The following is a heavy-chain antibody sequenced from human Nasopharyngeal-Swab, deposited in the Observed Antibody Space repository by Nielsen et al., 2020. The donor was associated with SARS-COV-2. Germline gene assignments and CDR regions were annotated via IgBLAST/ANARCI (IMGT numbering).Heavy chain of an antibody. D-gene: IGHD3-22*01. J-gene: IGHJ3*02. CDR3: ARGPSSGYYLYAFDI. Sequence: WVRQAPGQGLEWMGGIIPIFGTANYAQKFQGRVTITADESTSTAYMELSSLRSEDTAVYYRARGPSSGYYLYAFDIWGQGTMVTVSS. CDR2: IIPIFGTA. V-gene: IGHV1-69*01.